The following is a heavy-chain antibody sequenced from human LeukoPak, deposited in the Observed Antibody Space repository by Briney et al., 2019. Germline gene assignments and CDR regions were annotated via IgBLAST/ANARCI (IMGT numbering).Heavy chain of an antibody. J-gene: IGHJ6*02. CDR2: IIPIFGTA. V-gene: IGHV1-69*13. CDR1: GGTFSSYA. Sequence: ASVKVSCKASGGTFSSYAISWVRQAPGQGLEWMGGIIPIFGTANYAQKFQGRVTITADESTSTAYMELSSLRSEDTAVYYCARDHIVVVPAATKYYYYGMDVWGQGTTVTVSS. CDR3: ARDHIVVVPAATKYYYYGMDV. D-gene: IGHD2-2*01.